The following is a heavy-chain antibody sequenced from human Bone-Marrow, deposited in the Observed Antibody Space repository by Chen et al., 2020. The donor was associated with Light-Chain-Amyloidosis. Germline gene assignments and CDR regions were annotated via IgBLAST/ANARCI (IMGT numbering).Heavy chain of an antibody. D-gene: IGHD3-10*01. CDR1: GFTFNMYA. CDR2: IGADGITK. V-gene: IGHV3-23*01. J-gene: IGHJ6*02. CDR3: AKVGYYGSGSYSGGMDV. Sequence: EVQLLQSGGGLVQPGGSLRLSCAASGFTFNMYAMTWVRQAPGKGLEWVSAIGADGITKHLAGFVGGRFTVSGDNSKKTLTLQMDSLRADDTAVYYCAKVGYYGSGSYSGGMDVWGQGTTVTVSS.